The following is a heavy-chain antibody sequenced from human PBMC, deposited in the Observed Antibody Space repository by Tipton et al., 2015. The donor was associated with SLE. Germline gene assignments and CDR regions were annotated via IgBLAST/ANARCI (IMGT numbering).Heavy chain of an antibody. CDR1: GYTFTSYY. Sequence: QLVQSGAEVKKPGASVKVSCKASGYTFTSYYMHWVRQAPGQGLEWMGWISAYNGNTNYAQKLQGRVTMTTDTSTSTAYMELRSLRSDGTAVYYCARAAGSSGYHGAFDIWGQGTMVTVSS. CDR3: ARAAGSSGYHGAFDI. J-gene: IGHJ3*02. V-gene: IGHV1-18*04. CDR2: ISAYNGNT. D-gene: IGHD3-22*01.